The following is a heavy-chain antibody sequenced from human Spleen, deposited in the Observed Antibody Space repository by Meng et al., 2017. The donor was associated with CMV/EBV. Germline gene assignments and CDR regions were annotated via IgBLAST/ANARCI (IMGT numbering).Heavy chain of an antibody. CDR3: ARGTYYNFWNGCSFYS. D-gene: IGHD3-3*01. CDR1: GGSVSSGPSY. J-gene: IGHJ4*02. V-gene: IGHV4-61*01. Sequence: SETLSLTCIVSGGSVSSGPSYWSWIRQPPGRGLEWIGYISYIGNTNYNPSLKGRVTVSLDTSKNQFSLRLTSVTAADTAVYYCARGTYYNFWNGCSFYSWGQGALVTVSS. CDR2: ISYIGNT.